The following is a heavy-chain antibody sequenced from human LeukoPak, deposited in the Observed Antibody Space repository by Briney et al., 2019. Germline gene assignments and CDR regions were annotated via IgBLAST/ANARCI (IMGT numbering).Heavy chain of an antibody. CDR3: ARVRVSWDFGY. V-gene: IGHV1-18*04. CDR2: ISAYNGNT. CDR1: GYIFTDYY. D-gene: IGHD6-13*01. J-gene: IGHJ4*02. Sequence: VASVKVSCKASGYIFTDYYIHWVRQAPGQGLEWMGWISAYNGNTNYAQKLQGRVTMTTDTSTSTAYMELRSLRSDDTAVYYCARVRVSWDFGYWGQGTLVTVSS.